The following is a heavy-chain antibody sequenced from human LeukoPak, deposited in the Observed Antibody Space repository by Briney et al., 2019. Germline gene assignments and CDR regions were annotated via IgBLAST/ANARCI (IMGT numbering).Heavy chain of an antibody. CDR2: ISSSSSYI. Sequence: GGSLRLSCAASGFTFSSYSMNWVRQAPGKGLEWVSSISSSSSYIYYADSVKGRFTISRDNAKNSLYLQMNSLRAEDTAVYYCARGVAVAGHGMDVWGQGTTVTVSS. CDR1: GFTFSSYS. V-gene: IGHV3-21*01. D-gene: IGHD6-19*01. CDR3: ARGVAVAGHGMDV. J-gene: IGHJ6*02.